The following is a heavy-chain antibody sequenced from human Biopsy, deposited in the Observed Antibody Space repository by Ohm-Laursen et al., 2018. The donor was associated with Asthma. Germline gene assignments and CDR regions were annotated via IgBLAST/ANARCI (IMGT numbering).Heavy chain of an antibody. CDR2: ISSRGSNI. Sequence: SLKLSCAASGFTFRDYYMTWIRQAPGKGLEWVAYISSRGSNIFYADSVKGRLTISRDNAKKSLFLEMNSLTVEDTAVYFCARGYSTSWYFGYWGQGTLVTVSS. CDR3: ARGYSTSWYFGY. D-gene: IGHD6-13*01. J-gene: IGHJ4*02. CDR1: GFTFRDYY. V-gene: IGHV3-11*01.